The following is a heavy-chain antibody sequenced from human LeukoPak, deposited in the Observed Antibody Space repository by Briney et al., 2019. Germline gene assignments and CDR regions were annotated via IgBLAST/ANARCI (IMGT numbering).Heavy chain of an antibody. Sequence: GGSLRLSCAASGFTFSSFAMHWVRQAPGKGLEYVSAISSNGGTTYYASSVKGRFTISRDNSKNTLYLQMGCLRAEDMAVYYCARQAPTLRTYFDYWGHGTLVTVSS. V-gene: IGHV3-64*01. CDR2: ISSNGGTT. CDR1: GFTFSSFA. D-gene: IGHD4-17*01. CDR3: ARQAPTLRTYFDY. J-gene: IGHJ4*01.